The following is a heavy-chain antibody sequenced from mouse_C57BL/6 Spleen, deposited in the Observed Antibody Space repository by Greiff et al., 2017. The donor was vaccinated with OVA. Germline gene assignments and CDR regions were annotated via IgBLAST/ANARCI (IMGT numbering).Heavy chain of an antibody. D-gene: IGHD3-2*02. CDR3: ARPPDSSGYWFAY. Sequence: EVQGVESGGDLVKPGGSLKLSCAASGFTFSSYGMSWVRQTPDKRLEWVATISSGGSYTYYPDSVKGRFTISRDNAKNTLYLQMSSLKSEDTAMYYCARPPDSSGYWFAYWGQGTLVTVSA. V-gene: IGHV5-6*01. CDR1: GFTFSSYG. J-gene: IGHJ3*01. CDR2: ISSGGSYT.